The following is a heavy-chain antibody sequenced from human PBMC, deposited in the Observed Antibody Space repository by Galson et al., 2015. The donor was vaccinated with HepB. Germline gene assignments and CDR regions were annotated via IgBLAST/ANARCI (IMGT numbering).Heavy chain of an antibody. CDR2: IYPGDSDT. CDR1: GYSFTSYW. D-gene: IGHD3-10*01. CDR3: ARSTRGVIITSSGWYYFDY. Sequence: QSGAEMKKPGESLKISCKGSGYSFTSYWIGWVRQMPGKGLEWMGIIYPGDSDTRYSPSFQGQVTISADKSISTAYLQWSSLKASDTAMYYCARSTRGVIITSSGWYYFDYWGQGTLVTVSS. V-gene: IGHV5-51*01. J-gene: IGHJ4*02.